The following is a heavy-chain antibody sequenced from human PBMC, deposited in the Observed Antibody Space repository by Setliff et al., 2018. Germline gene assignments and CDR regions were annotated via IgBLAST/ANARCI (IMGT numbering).Heavy chain of an antibody. D-gene: IGHD4-17*01. CDR3: AKEERLHGDYEAFDY. J-gene: IGHJ4*02. CDR1: GFTFSRYW. Sequence: TGGSLRLSCVASGFTFSRYWMSWVRQAPGKGLEWVSAISGSGGSTYYADSVKGRFTISRDNSKNTLYLQMNSLRAEDTAVYYCAKEERLHGDYEAFDYWGQGTLVTVSS. CDR2: ISGSGGST. V-gene: IGHV3-23*01.